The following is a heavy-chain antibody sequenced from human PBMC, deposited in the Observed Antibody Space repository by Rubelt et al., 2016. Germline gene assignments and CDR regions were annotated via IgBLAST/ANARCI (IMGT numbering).Heavy chain of an antibody. J-gene: IGHJ4*02. CDR3: ARDRVPAAAMPFDY. V-gene: IGHV3-33*08. CDR2: IWYDGSNK. CDR1: GFTVSSNY. D-gene: IGHD2-2*01. Sequence: VQLVESGGGLIQPGGSLRLSCAASGFTVSSNYMSWVRQAPGKGLEWVAVIWYDGSNKYYADYVKGRLTISRDNSKNTLYLQMNSLRAEDTAVYYWARDRVPAAAMPFDYWGQGTLVTVSS.